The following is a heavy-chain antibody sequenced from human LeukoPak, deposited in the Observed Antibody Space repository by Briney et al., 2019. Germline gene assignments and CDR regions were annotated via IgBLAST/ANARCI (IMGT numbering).Heavy chain of an antibody. CDR2: ISGSGGST. V-gene: IGHV3-23*01. Sequence: GGSLRLSCAASGLTFSSYAMSWVRQAPGKGLEWVSAISGSGGSTYYADCVEGRFTISRENSKNTLYPQMNSLSPENTPVYYCAKPSRHWETTVTTLYYWGQGTLVTVCS. D-gene: IGHD4-4*01. J-gene: IGHJ4*02. CDR1: GLTFSSYA. CDR3: AKPSRHWETTVTTLYY.